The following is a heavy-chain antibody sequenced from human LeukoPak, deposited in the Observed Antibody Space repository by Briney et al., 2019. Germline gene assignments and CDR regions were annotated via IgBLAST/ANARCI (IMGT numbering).Heavy chain of an antibody. Sequence: PSETLSLTCTVSGGSISGYYWGWIRQPPRKGLEWIGYIYYSGSTNYNPSLESRVTISVDTSKNQFSLKLSSVTAADTAVYYCARGKITFGGIASDYWGQGTLVTVSS. CDR1: GGSISGYY. CDR2: IYYSGST. CDR3: ARGKITFGGIASDY. J-gene: IGHJ4*02. V-gene: IGHV4-59*01. D-gene: IGHD3-16*01.